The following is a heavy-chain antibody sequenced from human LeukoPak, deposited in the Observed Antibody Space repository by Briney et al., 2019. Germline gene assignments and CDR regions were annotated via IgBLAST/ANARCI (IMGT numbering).Heavy chain of an antibody. Sequence: GGSLRLSCAASGFTFSSYGMHWVRQAPGKGLEWGAVIWYDGSNKYYADSVKGRFTISRDKSKNTLYLQMNSLRAEDTAVYYCARDNDYGDYGIDYWGQGTLVTVSS. V-gene: IGHV3-33*01. CDR1: GFTFSSYG. CDR3: ARDNDYGDYGIDY. D-gene: IGHD4-17*01. J-gene: IGHJ4*02. CDR2: IWYDGSNK.